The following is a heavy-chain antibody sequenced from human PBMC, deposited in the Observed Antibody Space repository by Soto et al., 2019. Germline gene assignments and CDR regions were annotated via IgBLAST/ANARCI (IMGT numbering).Heavy chain of an antibody. CDR3: ARNYGDYALYYFDY. D-gene: IGHD4-17*01. CDR2: ISSSSSTI. Sequence: GGSLRLFXAASGFTFSSYSMNWVRQAPGKGLEWVSYISSSSSTIYYADSVKGRFTISRDNAKNSLYLQMNSLRDEDTAVYYCARNYGDYALYYFDYWGQGTLVTVSS. J-gene: IGHJ4*02. V-gene: IGHV3-48*02. CDR1: GFTFSSYS.